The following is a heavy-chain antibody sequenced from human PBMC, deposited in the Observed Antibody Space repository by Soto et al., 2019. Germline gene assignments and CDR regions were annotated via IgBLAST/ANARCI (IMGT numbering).Heavy chain of an antibody. CDR1: GFTFNNYA. Sequence: EVERLESGGGLEQPGGSLRLSCAASGFTFNNYAMIWVRQAPGKGLEWVSAISGGGDTTSYADSVKGRFTVSRDGSKNTLYLQMGSLRAEDTALYYCAKGRGGSGSLTPRVDFWGQGTLVTVSS. D-gene: IGHD3-10*01. CDR3: AKGRGGSGSLTPRVDF. CDR2: ISGGGDTT. V-gene: IGHV3-23*01. J-gene: IGHJ4*02.